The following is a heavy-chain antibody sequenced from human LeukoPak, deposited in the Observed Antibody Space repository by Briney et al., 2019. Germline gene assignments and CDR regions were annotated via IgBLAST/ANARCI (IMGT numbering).Heavy chain of an antibody. V-gene: IGHV1-2*02. CDR3: ARDPGIAVAGPLDY. CDR2: INPNSGGT. CDR1: GYTFTGYY. D-gene: IGHD6-19*01. Sequence: ASVKVSCKASGYTFTGYYMHWARQAPGQGLEWMGWINPNSGGTNYAQKFQGRVTMTRDTSISTAYMELSRLRSDDTAVYYCARDPGIAVAGPLDYWGQGTLVTVSS. J-gene: IGHJ4*02.